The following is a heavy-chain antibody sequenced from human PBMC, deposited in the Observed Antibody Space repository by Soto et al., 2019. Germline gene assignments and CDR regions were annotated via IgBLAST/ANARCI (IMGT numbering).Heavy chain of an antibody. Sequence: SETLSLTCTVSGGSISSSSYYWGWIRQPPGKGLEWIGSIYYSGSTYYNPSLKSRVTISVDTSKNQFSLKLSSVTAADTAVYYCARHEGGYDWGYYYYYMDVWGKGTTVTVSS. CDR2: IYYSGST. CDR1: GGSISSSSYY. J-gene: IGHJ6*03. V-gene: IGHV4-39*01. CDR3: ARHEGGYDWGYYYYYMDV. D-gene: IGHD5-12*01.